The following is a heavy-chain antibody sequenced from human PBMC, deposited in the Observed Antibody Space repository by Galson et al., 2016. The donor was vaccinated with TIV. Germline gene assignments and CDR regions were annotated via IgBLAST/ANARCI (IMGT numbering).Heavy chain of an antibody. CDR3: ARVYSDYPGGAFDI. D-gene: IGHD4-11*01. CDR1: GGSISSSGYF. Sequence: LTCTVSGGSISSSGYFWSWIRQHPGKGLEWIGYIYYSGTTYYNPSLKSRVIISVDTSKNQYSLKLSSVTAPDTAVYFWARVYSDYPGGAFDIWGQGTMVTVSS. J-gene: IGHJ3*02. CDR2: IYYSGTT. V-gene: IGHV4-31*03.